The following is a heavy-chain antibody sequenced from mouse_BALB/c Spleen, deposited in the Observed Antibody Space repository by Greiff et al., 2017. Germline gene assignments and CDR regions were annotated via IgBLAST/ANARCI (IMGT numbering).Heavy chain of an antibody. CDR1: GYSITSGYY. V-gene: IGHV3-6*02. CDR3: ASDLPMDY. J-gene: IGHJ4*01. Sequence: QLQESGPGLVKPSQSLSLTCSVTGYSITSGYYWNWIRQFPGNKLEWMGYISYDGSNNYNPSLKNRISITRDTSKNQFFLKLNSVTTEDTATYYCASDLPMDYWGQGTSVTVSS. CDR2: ISYDGSN.